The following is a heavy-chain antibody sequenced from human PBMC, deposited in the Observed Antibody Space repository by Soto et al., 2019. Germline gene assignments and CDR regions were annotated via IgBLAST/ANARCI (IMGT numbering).Heavy chain of an antibody. J-gene: IGHJ6*02. Sequence: SVKVSCKASGYTFTSYAMNWVRQAPVQGLEWMGWINTNTGNPTYAQGFTGRFVFSLDTSVSTAYLQICSLKAEDTAVYYCAREGSLTYYYYGMDVWGQGTTVTVSS. CDR2: INTNTGNP. D-gene: IGHD2-15*01. V-gene: IGHV7-4-1*01. CDR3: AREGSLTYYYYGMDV. CDR1: GYTFTSYA.